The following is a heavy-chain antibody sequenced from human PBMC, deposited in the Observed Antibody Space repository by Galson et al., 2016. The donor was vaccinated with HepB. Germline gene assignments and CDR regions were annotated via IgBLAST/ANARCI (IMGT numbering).Heavy chain of an antibody. D-gene: IGHD1-1*01. Sequence: SLRLSCAASGFTFSSNWMAWVRQAPGKGLEWVANIKQDGTEKYYVDSVKGRFTISNDNAKNSLYLQLNSLRAEDTAVYYCVSNAGWKYDYWGQGTLVTVSS. CDR1: GFTFSSNW. CDR2: IKQDGTEK. CDR3: VSNAGWKYDY. V-gene: IGHV3-7*01. J-gene: IGHJ4*02.